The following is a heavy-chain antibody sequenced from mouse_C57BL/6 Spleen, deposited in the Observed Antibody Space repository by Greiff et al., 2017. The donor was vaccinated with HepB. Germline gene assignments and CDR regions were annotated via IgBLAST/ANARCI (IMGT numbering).Heavy chain of an antibody. Sequence: EVQLQQSGTVLARPGASVKMSCKTSGYTFTSYWMHWVKQRPGQGLEWIGAIYPGNSDNSYNQKFKGKAKLTAVTSASTAYMELSSLTNEDSAVYYCTTTYYSNYVWFAYWGQGTLVTVSA. CDR1: GYTFTSYW. J-gene: IGHJ3*01. V-gene: IGHV1-5*01. D-gene: IGHD2-5*01. CDR3: TTTYYSNYVWFAY. CDR2: IYPGNSDN.